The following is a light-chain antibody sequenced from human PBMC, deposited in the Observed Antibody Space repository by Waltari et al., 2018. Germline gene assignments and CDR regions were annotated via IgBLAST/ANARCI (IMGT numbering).Light chain of an antibody. CDR2: DAS. CDR3: QQRTNWPLT. V-gene: IGKV3-11*01. J-gene: IGKJ4*01. Sequence: EIETTQSPATLSLSPGERATPPCRASQSVNYFLAWFQQKPGQAPRLLSYDASNRATGIPARFSGSGSGTDFTLTISSLEPEDFAVYYCQQRTNWPLTFGGGTKVEIK. CDR1: QSVNYF.